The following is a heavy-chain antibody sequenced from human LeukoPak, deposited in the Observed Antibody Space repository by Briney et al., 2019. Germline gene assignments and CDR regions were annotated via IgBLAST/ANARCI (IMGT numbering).Heavy chain of an antibody. CDR2: INHSGST. V-gene: IGHV4-34*01. Sequence: SETLSLTCTVSGGSISSYYWSWIRQPPGKGLEWIGEINHSGSTNYNPSLKSRVTISVDTSKNQFSLKLSSVTAADTAVYYCARSSRVNYGSGSYYNNWFDPWGQGTLVTVSS. J-gene: IGHJ5*02. D-gene: IGHD3-10*01. CDR1: GGSISSYY. CDR3: ARSSRVNYGSGSYYNNWFDP.